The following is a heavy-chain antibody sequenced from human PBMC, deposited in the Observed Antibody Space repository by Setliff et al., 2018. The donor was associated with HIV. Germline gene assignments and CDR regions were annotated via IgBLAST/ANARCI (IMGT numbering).Heavy chain of an antibody. J-gene: IGHJ4*02. CDR1: GYSFTNYW. D-gene: IGHD6-13*01. CDR3: ARVSSSYYFLGAFDS. CDR2: IYPGDSDT. Sequence: GESLKISCKGSGYSFTNYWIGWVRQMPGKGLEWMGIIYPGDSDTRYSRSVQGHVTFSVDTSISTAYLQWSSLKASDTAMYYCARVSSSYYFLGAFDSWGQGTLVTAPQ. V-gene: IGHV5-51*01.